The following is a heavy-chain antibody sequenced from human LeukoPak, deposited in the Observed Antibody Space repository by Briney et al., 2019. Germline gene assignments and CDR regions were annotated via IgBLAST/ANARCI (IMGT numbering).Heavy chain of an antibody. D-gene: IGHD3-9*01. Sequence: GGSLRLSCAASGFTFSSYEMNWVCQAPGKGLEWVGRTRKKTNSYTTEYAASVKGRFTISRDDSKNSLYLQMNSLKTEDTAVYYCTRGNGYFDWLLSYYFDYWGQGTLVTVSS. CDR1: GFTFSSYE. CDR3: TRGNGYFDWLLSYYFDY. V-gene: IGHV3-72*01. J-gene: IGHJ4*02. CDR2: TRKKTNSYTT.